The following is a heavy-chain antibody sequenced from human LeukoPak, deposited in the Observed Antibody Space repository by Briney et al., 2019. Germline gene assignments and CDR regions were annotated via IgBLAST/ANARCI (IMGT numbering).Heavy chain of an antibody. J-gene: IGHJ4*02. CDR1: GGSISSSRYY. V-gene: IGHV4-39*01. Sequence: SETLSLTCTVSGGSISSSRYYWGWVRQPPRKGLEWIGSIYYSGSTYYNPSLKSRVTISVDTSKNQFSLKLSSVTAADTAVYYCARQGSITMIVVVNYYFDYWGQGTLVTVSS. D-gene: IGHD3-22*01. CDR3: ARQGSITMIVVVNYYFDY. CDR2: IYYSGST.